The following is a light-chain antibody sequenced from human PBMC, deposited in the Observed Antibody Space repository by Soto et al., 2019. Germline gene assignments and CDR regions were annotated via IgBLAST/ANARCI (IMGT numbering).Light chain of an antibody. CDR1: QSISGSF. V-gene: IGKV3-20*01. Sequence: DIVLTQSPCTLSLSPGERATLSCRASQSISGSFLAWYQQNGGQPHRLLIYGSSSRATGIPDRFSGSASGTDFTFIISRLEPEDFAVYSCNQYGSLPHTLGQGTKLETK. CDR3: NQYGSLPHT. J-gene: IGKJ2*01. CDR2: GSS.